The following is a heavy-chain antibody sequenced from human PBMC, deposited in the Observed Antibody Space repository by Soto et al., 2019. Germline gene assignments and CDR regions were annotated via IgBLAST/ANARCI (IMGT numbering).Heavy chain of an antibody. Sequence: PSETLSLTCTVSGGSISSVNYYWSWIRQHPGKGLEWIGYIYYSGSTYYNPSLKSRLIISLDTSKSQFSLILTSVTAADTAVYYCSRLEYSNIGRIDYRGQGTPVTVPS. V-gene: IGHV4-31*03. CDR3: SRLEYSNIGRIDY. J-gene: IGHJ4*02. D-gene: IGHD6-6*01. CDR2: IYYSGST. CDR1: GGSISSVNYY.